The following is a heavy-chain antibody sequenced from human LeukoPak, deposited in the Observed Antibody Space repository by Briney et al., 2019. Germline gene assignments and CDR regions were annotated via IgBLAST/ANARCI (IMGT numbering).Heavy chain of an antibody. V-gene: IGHV3-30-3*01. D-gene: IGHD2-15*01. CDR2: ISYDGSNK. J-gene: IGHJ4*02. CDR1: GFTFSSYA. Sequence: GRSLRLSCAASGFTFSSYAMHWVRQAPGKGLEWVAVISYDGSNKYYADSVKGRFTISRDNSKNTLYLQMNSLRAEDTAVYYCARDLCSGGSCYPSPLDYWGQGTLVTVSS. CDR3: ARDLCSGGSCYPSPLDY.